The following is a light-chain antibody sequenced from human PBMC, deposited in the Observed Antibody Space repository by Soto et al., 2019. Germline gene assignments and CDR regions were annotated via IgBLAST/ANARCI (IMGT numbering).Light chain of an antibody. V-gene: IGLV2-14*01. CDR1: SSDIGDYNY. CDR2: EVS. CDR3: SSYAGSNMGV. Sequence: QSALTQPASVSGSPGQSITVSCVGTSSDIGDYNYVSWYQHLPGKAPQLIIFEVSNRPSGVSHRFSASKSGNTASLTVSGLQAEDEADYYCSSYAGSNMGVFGTGTKLTVL. J-gene: IGLJ1*01.